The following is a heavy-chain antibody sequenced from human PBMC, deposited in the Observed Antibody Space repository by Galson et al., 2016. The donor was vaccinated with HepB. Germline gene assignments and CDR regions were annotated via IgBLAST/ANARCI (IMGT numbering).Heavy chain of an antibody. V-gene: IGHV4-59*11. CDR2: IYYSGST. D-gene: IGHD3-3*01. Sequence: ETLSLTCTVSGGSIRPHYWSWIRPPPGKGLEWIGYIYYSGSTNYNPSLKSRVTISVDTSKNQFSLKLSSVTAADTAVYYCARGLRDFWSAFFGYYLDYWGQGTLVTVSS. J-gene: IGHJ4*02. CDR3: ARGLRDFWSAFFGYYLDY. CDR1: GGSIRPHY.